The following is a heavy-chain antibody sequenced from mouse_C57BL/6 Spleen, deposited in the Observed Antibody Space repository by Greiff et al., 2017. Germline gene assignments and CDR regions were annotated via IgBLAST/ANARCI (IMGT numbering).Heavy chain of an antibody. CDR2: IGPGSGST. CDR3: ARSRQLRLQFAY. J-gene: IGHJ3*01. V-gene: IGHV1-77*01. D-gene: IGHD3-2*02. Sequence: VKVVESGAELVKPGASVKISCKASGYTFTDYYINWVKQRPGQGLAWIGKIGPGSGSTYYNEKFKGKATLTADKSSSTAYMQLSSLTSEDSAVYFCARSRQLRLQFAYWGQGTLVTVSA. CDR1: GYTFTDYY.